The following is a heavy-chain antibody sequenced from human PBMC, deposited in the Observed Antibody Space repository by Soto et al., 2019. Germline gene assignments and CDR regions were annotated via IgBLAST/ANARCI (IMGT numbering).Heavy chain of an antibody. Sequence: QITLKESGPTLVKPTQTLTLTCTFSGFSLSSTRMAVGWIRQPPGKALEWLALIYWDDDKRYSPFLKSRLTTTNDTSKNHVVLTMSNMDPVDTARYYCAHIVVAGLGYYFDYWGQGTLVTVSS. J-gene: IGHJ4*02. D-gene: IGHD6-19*01. CDR3: AHIVVAGLGYYFDY. CDR2: IYWDDDK. V-gene: IGHV2-5*02. CDR1: GFSLSSTRMA.